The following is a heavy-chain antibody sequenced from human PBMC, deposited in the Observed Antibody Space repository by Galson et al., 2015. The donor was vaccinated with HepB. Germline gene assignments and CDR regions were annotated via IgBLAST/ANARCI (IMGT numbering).Heavy chain of an antibody. CDR3: ASLGY. J-gene: IGHJ4*02. CDR1: GFIFSNYD. CDR2: ISVNSSTI. D-gene: IGHD3-16*01. Sequence: SLRLSCAVSGFIFSNYDMNWVRQAPGKGLEWVSYISVNSSTIYYADSVKGRFTISRDNARKSLYLHVNSLRAEDTAVYYCASLGYWGQGALVTVSS. V-gene: IGHV3-48*04.